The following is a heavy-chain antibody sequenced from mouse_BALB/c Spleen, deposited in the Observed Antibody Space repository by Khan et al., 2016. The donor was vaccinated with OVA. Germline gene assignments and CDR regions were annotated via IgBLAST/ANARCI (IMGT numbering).Heavy chain of an antibody. CDR2: ISYSGST. J-gene: IGHJ2*01. D-gene: IGHD1-2*01. CDR3: ARTARIKY. V-gene: IGHV3-2*02. Sequence: EVQLRESGPGLVKPSQSLSLTCTVTGYSIPSGYGWNWIRQFPGNKLEWMGYISYSGSTNFNPSLKSRISITRDTSKNQFFLQLNSVTTEDTATYYCARTARIKYWGQGTTLTVSS. CDR1: GYSIPSGYG.